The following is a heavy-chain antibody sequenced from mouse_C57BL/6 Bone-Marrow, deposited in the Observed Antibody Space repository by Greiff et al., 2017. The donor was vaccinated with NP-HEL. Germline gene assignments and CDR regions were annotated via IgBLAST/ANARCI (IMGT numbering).Heavy chain of an antibody. D-gene: IGHD3-1*01. CDR3: ARGCGPG. Sequence: EVKLMESGPGLVKPSQSLSLTCSVTGYSITSGYYWNWIRQFPGNKLEWMGYISYDGSNNYNPSLKNRIAITRDTSKNQFFLKLNSVTTEDTATYYCARGCGPGWGQGTTLTVSS. CDR1: GYSITSGYY. CDR2: ISYDGSN. J-gene: IGHJ2*01. V-gene: IGHV3-6*01.